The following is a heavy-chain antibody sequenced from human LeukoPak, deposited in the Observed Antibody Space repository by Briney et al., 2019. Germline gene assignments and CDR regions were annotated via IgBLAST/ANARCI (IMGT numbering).Heavy chain of an antibody. J-gene: IGHJ4*02. CDR2: ISHSGST. D-gene: IGHD3-3*01. CDR3: ARDGNDFWSGYFIK. Sequence: PSETLSLTCAVYGGSFSGYYWSWIRQPPGKGLEWIGEISHSGSTNYNPSLKSRVTISVDTSKNQFSLKLSSVTAADTAVYYCARDGNDFWSGYFIKWGQGTLVTVSS. CDR1: GGSFSGYY. V-gene: IGHV4-34*01.